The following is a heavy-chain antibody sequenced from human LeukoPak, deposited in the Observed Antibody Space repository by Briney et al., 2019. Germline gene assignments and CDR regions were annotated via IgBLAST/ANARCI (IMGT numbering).Heavy chain of an antibody. V-gene: IGHV4-4*07. J-gene: IGHJ4*02. CDR2: IYTSGST. CDR3: ASQLGYCSSTSCYNWGHFDY. CDR1: GGSISSYY. Sequence: SETLSLTCTVSGGSISSYYWSWIRQPAGKGLEWIGRIYTSGSTNYNPSLKSRVTMSVDTSKNQFSLKLSSVTAADTAVYYCASQLGYCSSTSCYNWGHFDYWGQGTLVTVSS. D-gene: IGHD2-2*02.